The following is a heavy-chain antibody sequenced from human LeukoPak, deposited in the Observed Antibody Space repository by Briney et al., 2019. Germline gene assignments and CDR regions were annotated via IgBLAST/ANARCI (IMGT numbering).Heavy chain of an antibody. Sequence: SETLSLTCDVSGGSISTTNWWTWVRQPPGGGLEWIGEVHLNGRTHYSPSLESRVTMSVDMSENHVSLQLTSVTAADSAVYYCAREGGFYRPLDYSGPGTLVIVSA. D-gene: IGHD6-25*01. V-gene: IGHV4-4*02. CDR2: VHLNGRT. CDR1: GGSISTTNW. CDR3: AREGGFYRPLDY. J-gene: IGHJ4*02.